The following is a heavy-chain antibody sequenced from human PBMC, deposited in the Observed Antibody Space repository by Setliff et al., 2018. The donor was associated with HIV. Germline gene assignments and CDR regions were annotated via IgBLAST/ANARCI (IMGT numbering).Heavy chain of an antibody. D-gene: IGHD1-26*01. CDR2: IRSKIFGGTP. V-gene: IGHV3-49*04. CDR3: TRMPNESGSYDAFDV. Sequence: GGSLRLSCAASGFRFGDTAMGWVRQAPGKGLEWIGFIRSKIFGGTPEYGASVQGRFTISRDDSKSIAYLQLNSLKTEDTAVYYCTRMPNESGSYDAFDVRGQGTMVTVSS. J-gene: IGHJ3*01. CDR1: GFRFGDTA.